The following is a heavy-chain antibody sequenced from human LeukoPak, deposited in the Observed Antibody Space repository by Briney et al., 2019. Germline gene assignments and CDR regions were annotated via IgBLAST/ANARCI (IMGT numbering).Heavy chain of an antibody. D-gene: IGHD5-12*01. Sequence: SGGSLRLSCAASGFTLSNAWMSWVRQAPGKGLEWVGRIKSKTDGGTTDYAAPVKGRFTISRDDSKNTLYLQMNSLKTEDTAVYYCTTGLLWFVATSSFDYWGQGTLVTVSS. J-gene: IGHJ4*02. CDR2: IKSKTDGGTT. CDR3: TTGLLWFVATSSFDY. CDR1: GFTLSNAW. V-gene: IGHV3-15*01.